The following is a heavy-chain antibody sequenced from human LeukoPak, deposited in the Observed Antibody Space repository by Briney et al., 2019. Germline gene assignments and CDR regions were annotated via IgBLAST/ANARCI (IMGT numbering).Heavy chain of an antibody. V-gene: IGHV4-34*01. J-gene: IGHJ4*02. CDR3: ARAEDSYYYFDY. Sequence: PSETLSLTCAVYGGSFSGYYWSWIRQPPGKGLEWIGYIYHSGSTYYNPSLKSRVTISVDRSKNQFSLKLRSVTAADPAVYYCARAEDSYYYFDYWGQGTLVTVSS. CDR2: IYHSGST. CDR1: GGSFSGYY. D-gene: IGHD1-26*01.